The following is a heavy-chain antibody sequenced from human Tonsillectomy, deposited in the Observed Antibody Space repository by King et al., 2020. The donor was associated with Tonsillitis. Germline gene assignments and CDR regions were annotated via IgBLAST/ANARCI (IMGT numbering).Heavy chain of an antibody. V-gene: IGHV3-30-3*01. J-gene: IGHJ4*02. CDR2: ISKDGSIK. CDR3: ARLTGTALDS. CDR1: AFIFSDYA. D-gene: IGHD1-1*01. Sequence: VQLVESGGGVVQPGRSLRLSCAASAFIFSDYAIHWVRQAPGKGLEWVARISKDGSIKNYADSVKGRFTISRDNSRNTLFLQMSGLRAEDTAMYYCARLTGTALDSWGQGTLAT.